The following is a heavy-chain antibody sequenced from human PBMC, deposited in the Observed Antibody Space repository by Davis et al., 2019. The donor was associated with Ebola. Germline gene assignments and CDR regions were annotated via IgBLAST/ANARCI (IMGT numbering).Heavy chain of an antibody. CDR3: ARSLVWVQGVRRRYYGMDV. CDR1: GFTFSSYG. CDR2: IWYDGSNK. J-gene: IGHJ6*02. D-gene: IGHD3-10*01. V-gene: IGHV3-33*01. Sequence: PGGSLRLSCAASGFTFSSYGMHWVRQAPGKGLEWVAVIWYDGSNKYYADSVKGRFTISRDNSKNTLYLQMNSLRAEDTAVYYCARSLVWVQGVRRRYYGMDVWGQGTTVTVSS.